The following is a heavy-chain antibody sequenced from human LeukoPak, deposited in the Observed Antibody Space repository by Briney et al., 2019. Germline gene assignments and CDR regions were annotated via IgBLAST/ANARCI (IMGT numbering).Heavy chain of an antibody. V-gene: IGHV1-8*03. CDR3: HAFDI. CDR2: MNPNSGNT. CDR1: GYTFTSYD. Sequence: ASVKVSCTASGYTFTSYDINWVRQATGQGLEWMGWMNPNSGNTGYAQKFQGRVTITRNTSISTAYMELSSLRSEAPAVHYCHAFDIWGQGTMVTVSS. J-gene: IGHJ3*02.